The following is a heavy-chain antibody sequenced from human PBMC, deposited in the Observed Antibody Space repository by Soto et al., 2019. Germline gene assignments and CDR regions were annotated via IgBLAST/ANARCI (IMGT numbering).Heavy chain of an antibody. V-gene: IGHV3-11*03. Sequence: GGSLRLSCAASGFTFSDYYMSWIRQAPGKGLEWISYISSSYNYTNYADSVKGRFTISRDNAKNSLYLQMNSLRAEDTAVYYCASNNYYDSSGYYSGLNWFDSWGQGT. CDR3: ASNNYYDSSGYYSGLNWFDS. J-gene: IGHJ5*01. CDR2: ISSSYNYT. CDR1: GFTFSDYY. D-gene: IGHD3-22*01.